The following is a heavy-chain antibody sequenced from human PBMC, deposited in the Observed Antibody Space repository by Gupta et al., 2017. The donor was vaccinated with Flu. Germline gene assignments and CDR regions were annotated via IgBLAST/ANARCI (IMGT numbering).Heavy chain of an antibody. V-gene: IGHV1-24*01. D-gene: IGHD1-26*01. CDR2: FDPEDGET. CDR1: GYTITELS. Sequence: QVQLVQSGAEVTKPGASVKVSCKVSGYTITELSIHWVRQARVKGLESMGGFDPEDGETIYAQKFQGRVTMTEDTSTDTAYMELSSLRSEDTAVYYCATDSGYRGELHPFHYYYGMDVWGQGTTVTVSS. CDR3: ATDSGYRGELHPFHYYYGMDV. J-gene: IGHJ6*02.